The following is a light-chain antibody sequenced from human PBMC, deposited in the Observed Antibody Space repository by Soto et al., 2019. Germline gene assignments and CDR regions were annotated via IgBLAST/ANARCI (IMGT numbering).Light chain of an antibody. CDR1: QSISNY. CDR2: AAF. Sequence: DIPMTQSPSSLSASVGDRVTITCRTSQSISNYLNWYQQKPGKAPKLLIYAAFSLQSGVPSRFSGSGSGTDFTLTISSPQPEDFATYYCQQTYSTPPTFGQGTTLEIK. CDR3: QQTYSTPPT. V-gene: IGKV1-39*01. J-gene: IGKJ2*01.